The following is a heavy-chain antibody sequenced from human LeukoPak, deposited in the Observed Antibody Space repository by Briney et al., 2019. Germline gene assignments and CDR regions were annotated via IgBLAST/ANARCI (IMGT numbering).Heavy chain of an antibody. CDR1: GFTFSSYA. CDR3: AKRSVVPAATHFDY. J-gene: IGHJ4*02. CDR2: ISGSGGST. V-gene: IGHV3-23*01. D-gene: IGHD2-2*01. Sequence: GGSLRLSCAASGFTFSSYAMSWVRQAPGKGLEWVSGISGSGGSTYYADSVKGRFTISRDNSKNTLYLQMNSPRAEDTAVYYCAKRSVVPAATHFDYWGQGTLVTVSS.